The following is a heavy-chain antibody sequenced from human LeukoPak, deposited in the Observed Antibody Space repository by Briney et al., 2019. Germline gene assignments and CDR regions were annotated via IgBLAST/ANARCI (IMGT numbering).Heavy chain of an antibody. Sequence: SETLSLTCTVSGGSISSYYWSWIRQPPGKGLEWIGYIYYSGSTNYNPSLKSRVTISVDTSKNQFSLKLSSVTAADTAVYYCARIAVVAADPSYYYYGMDVWGQGTTVTVSS. CDR1: GGSISSYY. J-gene: IGHJ6*02. CDR3: ARIAVVAADPSYYYYGMDV. D-gene: IGHD2-15*01. V-gene: IGHV4-59*12. CDR2: IYYSGST.